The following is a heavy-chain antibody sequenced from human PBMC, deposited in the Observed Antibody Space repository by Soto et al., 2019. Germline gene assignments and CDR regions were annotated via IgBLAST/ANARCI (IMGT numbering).Heavy chain of an antibody. CDR1: GYPFNDNH. D-gene: IGHD1-20*01. J-gene: IGHJ5*02. V-gene: IGHV1-18*04. CDR2: ISAYNGNT. CDR3: ARQINYSWFDP. Sequence: ASVKVSCKASGYPFNDNHIHWVRQAPGQGLEWMGWISAYNGNTNYAQKLQGRVTMTTDTSTSTAYMEMRSLRSDDTAVYYCARQINYSWFDPWGQGTLVTVSS.